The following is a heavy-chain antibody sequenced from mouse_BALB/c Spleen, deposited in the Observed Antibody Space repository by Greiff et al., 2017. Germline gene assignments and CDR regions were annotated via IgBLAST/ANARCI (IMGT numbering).Heavy chain of an antibody. CDR2: INSNGGST. J-gene: IGHJ4*01. CDR1: GFTFSSYG. CDR3: AREQDRSYAMDY. V-gene: IGHV5-6-3*01. Sequence: DVPLVESGGGLVQPGGSLKLSCAASGFTFSSYGMSWVRQTPDKRLELVATINSNGGSTYYPDSVKGRFTISRDNAKNTLYLQMSSLKSEDTAMYYCAREQDRSYAMDYWGQGTSVTVSS. D-gene: IGHD2-14*01.